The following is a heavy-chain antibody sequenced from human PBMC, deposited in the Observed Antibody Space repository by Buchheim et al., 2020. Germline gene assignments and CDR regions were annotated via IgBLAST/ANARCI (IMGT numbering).Heavy chain of an antibody. CDR3: ARDVGGYSDYGANHWYFDL. V-gene: IGHV4-61*01. CDR1: GGSVSSGSYY. CDR2: IYYSGRT. J-gene: IGHJ2*01. D-gene: IGHD5-12*01. Sequence: QVQLQESGPGLVKPSETLSLTCSVSGGSVSSGSYYWSWIRQPPGKGLERIGYIYYSGRTNYTPSLKSRVTISVDTSKNQFSLKLSSVTAADTAVYYCARDVGGYSDYGANHWYFDLWGRGTL.